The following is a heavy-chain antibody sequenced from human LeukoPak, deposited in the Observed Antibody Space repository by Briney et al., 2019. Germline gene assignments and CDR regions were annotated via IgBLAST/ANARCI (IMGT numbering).Heavy chain of an antibody. CDR3: AKALAVAGHYYFDY. CDR1: GFTFSSYW. CDR2: INGDGSSA. D-gene: IGHD6-19*01. J-gene: IGHJ4*02. V-gene: IGHV3-74*01. Sequence: GGSLRLSCAASGFTFSSYWMHWVRQAPGKRLVWVSRINGDGSSATYADSVKGRFTISRDSAKNTVYLQMNSLRAEDTAVYYCAKALAVAGHYYFDYWGQGTLVTVSS.